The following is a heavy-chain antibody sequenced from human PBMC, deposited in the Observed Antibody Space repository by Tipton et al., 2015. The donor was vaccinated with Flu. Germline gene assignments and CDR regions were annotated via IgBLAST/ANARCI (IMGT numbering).Heavy chain of an antibody. CDR1: GDSISSGTHY. CDR3: ARKYCSGGSCYHFDY. D-gene: IGHD2-15*01. CDR2: IYSSGTT. Sequence: LRLSCTVSGDSISSGTHYWSWIRQHPGKGLEWIGYIYSSGTTHYNPSLKSRVTISLDTPKNHFSLKLSSVTAADTAVYYCARKYCSGGSCYHFDYWGQGTLVTVSS. J-gene: IGHJ4*02. V-gene: IGHV4-31*03.